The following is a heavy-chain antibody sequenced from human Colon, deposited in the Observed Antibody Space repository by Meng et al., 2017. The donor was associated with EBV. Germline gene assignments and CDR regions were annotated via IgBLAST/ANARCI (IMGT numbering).Heavy chain of an antibody. CDR3: ARVSGRSFDP. CDR2: IYYIGGT. J-gene: IGHJ5*02. CDR1: GYTVATGRYY. Sequence: VQLQESGPGLGKPSATLSLSRTVSGYTVATGRYYWSWIRQPPGKGLEWIAYIYYIGGTNYNPSLKSRLTISLDTSKNQFSLSLRSVTAADTAVYYCARVSGRSFDPWGQGTLVTVSS. V-gene: IGHV4-61*01. D-gene: IGHD3-10*01.